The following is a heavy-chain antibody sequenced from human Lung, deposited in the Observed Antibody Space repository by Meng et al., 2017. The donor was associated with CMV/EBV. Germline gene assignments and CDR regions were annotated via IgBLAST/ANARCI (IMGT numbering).Heavy chain of an antibody. CDR1: GYTFTRYD. Sequence: ASVXVSCKASGYTFTRYDINWVRQAAGQGLELMGWMNTNSGNTGYAQKFQGRVTMTRNTATGTAYMELRSLKSEDTAVYYCAREEILVEASAIGRAKYYYSGMDVXGQGXTVTVSS. D-gene: IGHD2-2*02. CDR3: AREEILVEASAIGRAKYYYSGMDV. CDR2: MNTNSGNT. V-gene: IGHV1-8*01. J-gene: IGHJ6*02.